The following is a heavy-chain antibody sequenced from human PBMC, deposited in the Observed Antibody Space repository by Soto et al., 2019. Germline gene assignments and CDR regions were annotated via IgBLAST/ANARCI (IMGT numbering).Heavy chain of an antibody. Sequence: QVQLVQSGAEVKKPGSSVKVSCKASGGTFSSYAISWVRQAPGQGLEWMGGIIPNFGTANYAQKFQGRVTITADESTSTAYMELSSLRSEDTAVYYCATITTPYYYDSSGYYPLDYWGQGTLVTVSS. CDR1: GGTFSSYA. V-gene: IGHV1-69*01. CDR3: ATITTPYYYDSSGYYPLDY. D-gene: IGHD3-22*01. CDR2: IIPNFGTA. J-gene: IGHJ4*02.